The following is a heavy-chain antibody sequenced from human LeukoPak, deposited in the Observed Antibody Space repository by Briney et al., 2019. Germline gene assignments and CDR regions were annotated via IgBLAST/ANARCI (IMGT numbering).Heavy chain of an antibody. CDR3: AKGAYYDFWSGPAGDWFDP. CDR1: GFTFDDYA. CDR2: ISWNSGSI. J-gene: IGHJ5*02. D-gene: IGHD3-3*01. V-gene: IGHV3-9*01. Sequence: GGSLRLSCAASGFTFDDYAMHWVRQAPGKGLERVSGISWNSGSIGYADSVKGRFTISRDNAKNSLYLQMNSLRAEDTALYYCAKGAYYDFWSGPAGDWFDPWGQGTLVTVSS.